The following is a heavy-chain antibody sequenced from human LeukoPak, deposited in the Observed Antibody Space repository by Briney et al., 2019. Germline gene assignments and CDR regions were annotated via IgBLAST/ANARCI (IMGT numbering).Heavy chain of an antibody. J-gene: IGHJ4*02. Sequence: GASVKVSSKSSGYTFSGYYLHWVRQAPGQGLEWMGWINPTSGGTKFAQKFQGRVTMTRDTSISTAYMELYSLRSDDTAVYYCARGALEQQLLIHFDNWGRGTLVTVSS. CDR2: INPTSGGT. D-gene: IGHD6-13*01. CDR3: ARGALEQQLLIHFDN. V-gene: IGHV1-2*02. CDR1: GYTFSGYY.